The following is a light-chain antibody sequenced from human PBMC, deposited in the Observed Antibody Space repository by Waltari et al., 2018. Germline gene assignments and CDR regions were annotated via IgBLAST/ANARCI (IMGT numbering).Light chain of an antibody. CDR3: QHRSNWPLT. Sequence: EIVLTQSPATLSLSPGERATLSCRASQSISSYLGWYQQKPGQAPRLLIYDASNRATGIPDRFSGSWSGTDFTLTIRSLEPEDFAVYYCQHRSNWPLTFGGGTKVEIK. CDR2: DAS. CDR1: QSISSY. V-gene: IGKV3-11*01. J-gene: IGKJ4*01.